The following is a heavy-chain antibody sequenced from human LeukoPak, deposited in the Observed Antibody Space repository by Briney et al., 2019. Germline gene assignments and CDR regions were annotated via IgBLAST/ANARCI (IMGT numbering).Heavy chain of an antibody. CDR2: IKQDGREK. D-gene: IGHD1-1*01. J-gene: IGHJ3*02. CDR3: ARDINSVAFDI. V-gene: IGHV3-7*01. CDR1: GFTFSSYW. Sequence: PGGSLRLSCAASGFTFSSYWMSWVRQAPGKGLEWVANIKQDGREKYYVDSVKGRFTISRDNAKNSLYLQMNSLRAEDTAVYYCARDINSVAFDIWDQGTLVTVSS.